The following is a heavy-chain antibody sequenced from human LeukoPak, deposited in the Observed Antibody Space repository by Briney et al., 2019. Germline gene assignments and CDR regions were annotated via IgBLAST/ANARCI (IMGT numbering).Heavy chain of an antibody. CDR2: ISSSGSTI. V-gene: IGHV3-11*01. D-gene: IGHD2-2*01. CDR3: ARDVAGRGVVPAAGY. Sequence: GGSLRLSCAASGFTLSDYYMSWIRQAPGKGLEWVSYISSSGSTIYYANSVKGRFTISRDNAKNSLYLQMNSLRAEDTAVYYCARDVAGRGVVPAAGYWGQGTLVTVSS. CDR1: GFTLSDYY. J-gene: IGHJ4*02.